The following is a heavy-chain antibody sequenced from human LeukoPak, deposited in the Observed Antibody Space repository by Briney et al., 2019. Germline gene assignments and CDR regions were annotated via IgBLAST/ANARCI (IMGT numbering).Heavy chain of an antibody. J-gene: IGHJ4*02. V-gene: IGHV1-2*02. D-gene: IGHD3-10*01. Sequence: GASVKVSCKASGYTFNGYYLHWVRQAPGQGLEWMGWINPNGGGREYAQKFQGRVNMTRDTAISTAYMELSSLTFDDTAIYYCARVGYFYGSGSQTGGYLDYWGQGTLVTVSS. CDR2: INPNGGGR. CDR3: ARVGYFYGSGSQTGGYLDY. CDR1: GYTFNGYY.